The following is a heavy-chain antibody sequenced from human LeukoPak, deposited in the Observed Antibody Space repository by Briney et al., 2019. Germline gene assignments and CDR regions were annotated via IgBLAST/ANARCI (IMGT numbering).Heavy chain of an antibody. V-gene: IGHV3-33*01. CDR2: IWYDGSNK. J-gene: IGHJ6*02. Sequence: GGSLRLSCAASGFTFSSYGMHWVRQAPGKGLEWVGVIWYDGSNKYYADSVKGRFTISRDNSKNTLYLRMNSLRAEGTAVYYCARRQRWLQFGNYYYYGMDVWGQGTTVTVSS. CDR3: ARRQRWLQFGNYYYYGMDV. D-gene: IGHD5-24*01. CDR1: GFTFSSYG.